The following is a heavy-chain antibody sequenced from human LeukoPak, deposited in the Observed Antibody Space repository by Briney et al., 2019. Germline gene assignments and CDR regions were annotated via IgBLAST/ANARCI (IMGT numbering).Heavy chain of an antibody. Sequence: PGGSLRLSCTVSGFTVSSNSMSWVRQAPGKGLEWVSGISWNSDSIDYADSVKGRFTISRDNAKNSLYLQMNSLRAEDTAFYYCAREGVVVGRDFDYWGQGTLVTVSS. CDR1: GFTVSSNS. CDR3: AREGVVVGRDFDY. J-gene: IGHJ4*02. D-gene: IGHD2-15*01. V-gene: IGHV3-48*04. CDR2: ISWNSDSI.